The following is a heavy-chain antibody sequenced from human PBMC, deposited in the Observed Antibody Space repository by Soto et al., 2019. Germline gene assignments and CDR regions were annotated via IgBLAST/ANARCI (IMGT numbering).Heavy chain of an antibody. V-gene: IGHV3-30*09. CDR2: ISYDGISK. CDR1: GFTFSRFS. CDR3: VREGTMAPQGLDQ. J-gene: IGHJ4*03. Sequence: QVQLVEAGGGVVQPGRSLRLSCAASGFTFSRFSMHWVRQAPGKRLEWVAFISYDGISKYYAYSVKGRFAISRDNSKNTLYLQMYSLRPEDTAVYYSVREGTMAPQGLDQWGQGSLVTVSS. D-gene: IGHD2-2*01.